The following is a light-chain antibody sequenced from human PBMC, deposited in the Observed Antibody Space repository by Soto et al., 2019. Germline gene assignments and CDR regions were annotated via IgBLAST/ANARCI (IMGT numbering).Light chain of an antibody. J-gene: IGKJ5*01. V-gene: IGKV3-15*01. CDR2: GAS. CDR3: HQYNNWRT. Sequence: EIVFAQSPGTLSLSPGERATLSCRASQSVSTNLAWYQQRPGQAPRLLIYGASARATGIPARLSGSGAGTEFTLTIRSLQSEDFAVYYCHQYNNWRTFGQGTRLEIK. CDR1: QSVSTN.